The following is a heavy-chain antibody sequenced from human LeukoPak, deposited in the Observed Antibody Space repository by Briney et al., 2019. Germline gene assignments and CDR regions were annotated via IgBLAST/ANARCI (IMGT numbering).Heavy chain of an antibody. Sequence: GGSLRLSFAASGFTVSSNYMSWVRQAPGKGLEWVSVIYSGGSTYYADSVKGRFTISRDNSKNTLYLQMNSLRAEDTAVYYCARDPVPEREDAFDIWGQGTMVTVSS. CDR3: ARDPVPEREDAFDI. V-gene: IGHV3-53*01. CDR1: GFTVSSNY. J-gene: IGHJ3*02. CDR2: IYSGGST. D-gene: IGHD1-14*01.